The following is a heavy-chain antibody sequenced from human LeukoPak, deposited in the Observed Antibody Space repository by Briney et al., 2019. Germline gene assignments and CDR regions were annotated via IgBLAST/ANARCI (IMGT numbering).Heavy chain of an antibody. J-gene: IGHJ4*02. V-gene: IGHV4-61*02. CDR1: GGSVSSLDYY. CDR2: IYSSGHT. CDR3: ARSRQQFSGH. Sequence: SETLSLTCTVSGGSVSSLDYYWTWIRQPAGKGLEWIGRIYSSGHTNYNPSLKSRVTISLDTSTNQFSLELRSVTAADTAVYYCARSRQQFSGHWGLGTLVTVSS. D-gene: IGHD5-24*01.